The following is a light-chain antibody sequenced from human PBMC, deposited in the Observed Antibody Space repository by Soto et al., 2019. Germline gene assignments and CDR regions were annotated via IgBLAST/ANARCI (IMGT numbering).Light chain of an antibody. CDR3: QQYRSLPLT. J-gene: IGKJ4*01. Sequence: EIVMTQSPATLSVSPGEGATLSCRASQSLTNDYLAWYQQKVGQAPRLLIYLASRRATGIPDRFSGSGSGTDFALTISRLEPEDFAVYFCQQYRSLPLTFGGGTKV. V-gene: IGKV3-20*01. CDR2: LAS. CDR1: QSLTNDY.